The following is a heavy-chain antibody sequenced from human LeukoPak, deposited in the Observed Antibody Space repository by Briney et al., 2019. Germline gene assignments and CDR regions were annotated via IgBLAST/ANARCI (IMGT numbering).Heavy chain of an antibody. CDR3: ARQSQRWLPDY. CDR2: IYYSGST. CDR1: GGSISSSNW. V-gene: IGHV4-39*01. J-gene: IGHJ4*02. Sequence: SGTLSLTCAVSGGSISSSNWWSWIRQPPGKGLEWIGSIYYSGSTYYNPSLKSRVTISVDTSKNQFSLKLSSVTAADTAVYYCARQSQRWLPDYWGQGTLVTVSS. D-gene: IGHD5-24*01.